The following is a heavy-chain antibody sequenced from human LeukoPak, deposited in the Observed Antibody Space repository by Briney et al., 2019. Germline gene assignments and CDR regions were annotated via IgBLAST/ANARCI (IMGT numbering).Heavy chain of an antibody. CDR3: ARAYYDFWSGYRGSLYYFDY. J-gene: IGHJ4*02. CDR1: GGSISSYY. V-gene: IGHV4-59*01. Sequence: PSETLSLTCTVSGGSISSYYWSWIRQPPGKGLEWIGYIYYSGSTNYNPSLKSRVTISVDTSKNQFSLKLSSATAADTAVYYCARAYYDFWSGYRGSLYYFDYWGQGTLVTVSS. CDR2: IYYSGST. D-gene: IGHD3-3*01.